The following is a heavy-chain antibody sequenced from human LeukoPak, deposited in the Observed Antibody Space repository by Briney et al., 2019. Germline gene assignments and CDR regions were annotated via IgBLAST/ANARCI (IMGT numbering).Heavy chain of an antibody. CDR3: AISVSYSPSNFDC. CDR2: VYPGDSDT. V-gene: IGHV5-51*01. CDR1: GYSFTTYW. Sequence: GESLKISCKGSGYSFTTYWIGWVRQMPGKGLELMGIVYPGDSDTRYSPSFQGQVTISADKSISTAYLQWSSLEASDTAMYYYAISVSYSPSNFDCWGQGTLVTVSS. J-gene: IGHJ4*02. D-gene: IGHD1-26*01.